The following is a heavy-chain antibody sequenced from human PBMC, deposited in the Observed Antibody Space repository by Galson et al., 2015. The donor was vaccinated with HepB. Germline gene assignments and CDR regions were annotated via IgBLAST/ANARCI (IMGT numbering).Heavy chain of an antibody. J-gene: IGHJ4*02. CDR1: GFTFSSYG. Sequence: SLRLSCAASGFTFSSYGMHWVRQAPGKGLEWVAVISYDGSNKYYADSVKGRFTISRDNSKNTLYLQMNSLRAEDTAVYYCAKDFKAVVVVAAGEVGSFDYWGQGTLVTVSS. CDR2: ISYDGSNK. V-gene: IGHV3-30*18. CDR3: AKDFKAVVVVAAGEVGSFDY. D-gene: IGHD2-15*01.